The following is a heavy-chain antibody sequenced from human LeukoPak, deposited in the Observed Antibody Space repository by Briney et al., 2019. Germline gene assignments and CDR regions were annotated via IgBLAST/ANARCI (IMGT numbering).Heavy chain of an antibody. CDR1: GFTFSSYA. CDR3: AKAVPMVRGVIGYYYYGMDV. CDR2: ISGSGGST. V-gene: IGHV3-23*01. D-gene: IGHD3-10*01. Sequence: PGGSLRLSCAASGFTFSSYAMSWVRQAPGKGLEWVSAISGSGGSTYYADSVKGRFTISRDNSKNTLYLQMNSLRAEDTAVYYCAKAVPMVRGVIGYYYYGMDVWGQGTTVTVSS. J-gene: IGHJ6*02.